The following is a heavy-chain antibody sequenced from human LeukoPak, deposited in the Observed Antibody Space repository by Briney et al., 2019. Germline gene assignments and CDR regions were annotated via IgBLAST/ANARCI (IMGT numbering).Heavy chain of an antibody. J-gene: IGHJ5*02. Sequence: PGGSLRLSCAASGFTVSSNYMSWVRQAPGKGLEWVSVIYSGGSTYYADSVKGRFTISRDNSKNTLYLQMNSLGAEDTAVYYCARGYSSGWYPTDFDPWGQGTLVTVSS. V-gene: IGHV3-53*01. CDR3: ARGYSSGWYPTDFDP. D-gene: IGHD6-19*01. CDR1: GFTVSSNY. CDR2: IYSGGST.